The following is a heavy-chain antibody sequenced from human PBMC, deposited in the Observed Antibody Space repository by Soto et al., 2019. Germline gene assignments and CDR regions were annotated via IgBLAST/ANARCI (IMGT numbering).Heavy chain of an antibody. V-gene: IGHV3-23*01. CDR2: ISGSGGST. D-gene: IGHD6-13*01. CDR1: GFTFSSYA. J-gene: IGHJ3*01. Sequence: EVQLLESGGGLVQPGGSLRLSCAASGFTFSSYAMSWVRQAPGKGLEWVSAISGSGGSTYYADYVKGRFTISRDNSKNTLYLQMNSLRAEDTAVYYCAKVGYSSSWYGMGAFDLWGQGTMVTVSS. CDR3: AKVGYSSSWYGMGAFDL.